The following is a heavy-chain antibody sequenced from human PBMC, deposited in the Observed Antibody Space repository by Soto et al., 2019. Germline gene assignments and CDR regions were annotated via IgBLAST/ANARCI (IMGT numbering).Heavy chain of an antibody. CDR3: ARGIQLWYYYYYGMDV. D-gene: IGHD5-18*01. Sequence: ASVKVSCKASGGTFSSYAISWVRQAPGQGLEWMGGIIPIFGTANYAQKFQGRVTITADESTSTAYMELSSLRSEDTAVYYCARGIQLWYYYYYGMDVWGQGTTVTGSS. CDR2: IIPIFGTA. J-gene: IGHJ6*02. V-gene: IGHV1-69*13. CDR1: GGTFSSYA.